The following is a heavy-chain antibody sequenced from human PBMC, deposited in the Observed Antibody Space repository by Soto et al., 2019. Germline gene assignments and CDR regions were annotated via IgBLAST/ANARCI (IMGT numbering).Heavy chain of an antibody. CDR2: ISRTSSYI. Sequence: GGSLRLSCAASGFTFISYNMNWVRQAPWKGLEWVSSISRTSSYIYYADSVKGRFTISRDNAKNSLYLQMNSPRAEDTAVYYCARDLGQEPLKYYYGMEVWGQGTTV. CDR3: ARDLGQEPLKYYYGMEV. CDR1: GFTFISYN. D-gene: IGHD1-1*01. J-gene: IGHJ6*02. V-gene: IGHV3-21*01.